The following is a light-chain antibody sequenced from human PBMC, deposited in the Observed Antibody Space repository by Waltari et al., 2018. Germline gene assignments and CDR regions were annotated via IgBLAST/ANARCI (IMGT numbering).Light chain of an antibody. CDR1: QSINSVY. Sequence: EIVLTQSPGTLSLSPGERASLPCRASQSINSVYLAWYQQRPGQAPRLLINGASTRATGIPARFSGSGSGTEFTLTISSLQSEDFAVYYCQQYNNWPPLTFGGGTKVEIK. CDR2: GAS. V-gene: IGKV3-15*01. J-gene: IGKJ4*01. CDR3: QQYNNWPPLT.